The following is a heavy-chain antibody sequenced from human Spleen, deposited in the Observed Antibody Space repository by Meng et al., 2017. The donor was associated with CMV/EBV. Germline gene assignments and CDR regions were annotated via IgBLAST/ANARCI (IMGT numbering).Heavy chain of an antibody. J-gene: IGHJ4*02. V-gene: IGHV4-39*07. CDR3: ARDGEPFDY. Sequence: SETLSLTCTVSGGSISSSDKYWGWIRQSPGKGLEWIGSIFNSGNTYSNPSLKSRVSISVDTSKNQFSLRVSSVSAADTALYYCARDGEPFDYWGQGTLFTVSS. D-gene: IGHD1-14*01. CDR2: IFNSGNT. CDR1: GGSISSSDKY.